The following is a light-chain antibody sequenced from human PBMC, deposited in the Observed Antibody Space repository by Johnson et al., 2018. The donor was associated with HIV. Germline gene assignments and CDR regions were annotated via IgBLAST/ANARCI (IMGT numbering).Light chain of an antibody. CDR2: DNN. Sequence: QSVLTQPPSVSAAPGQKVTISCSGSSSNIGNNYVSWYQQLPGTAPKLLIYDNNKRPSGIPDLFSGSKSGTSATLGITGLQTGDEADYYCGTWDSSLSAFYVVGTVTKVIVL. V-gene: IGLV1-51*01. CDR1: SSNIGNNY. J-gene: IGLJ1*01. CDR3: GTWDSSLSAFYV.